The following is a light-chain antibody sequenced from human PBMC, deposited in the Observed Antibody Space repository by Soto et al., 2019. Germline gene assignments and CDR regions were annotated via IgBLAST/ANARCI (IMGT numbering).Light chain of an antibody. CDR2: GAS. Sequence: DIQMTQSPSTLSASVGDRVTITCRASQSISSWLAWYQQKPGKAPKLLIYGASSLESGVPSRFSGSGSGTEFTLTISSLQPDDFATYYCLQYNSYDMWSFGQGTKV. CDR1: QSISSW. V-gene: IGKV1-5*01. CDR3: LQYNSYDMWS. J-gene: IGKJ1*01.